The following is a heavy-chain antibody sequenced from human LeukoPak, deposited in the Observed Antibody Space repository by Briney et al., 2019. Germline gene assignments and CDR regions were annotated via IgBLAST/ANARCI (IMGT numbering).Heavy chain of an antibody. D-gene: IGHD3-10*01. V-gene: IGHV3-30*02. CDR2: IRYDGSNK. Sequence: PGGSLRLSCAASGFTFSSYGMHWVRQAPGKGLEWVAFIRYDGSNKYYADSVKGRFTISRDNSKNTLYLQMNSLRAEDTAVYYCANGDGSGSPDESSYYYYGMDVWSQGTTVTVSS. CDR3: ANGDGSGSPDESSYYYYGMDV. J-gene: IGHJ6*02. CDR1: GFTFSSYG.